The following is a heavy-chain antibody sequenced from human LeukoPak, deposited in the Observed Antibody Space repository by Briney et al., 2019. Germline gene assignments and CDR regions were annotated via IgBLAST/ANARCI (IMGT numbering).Heavy chain of an antibody. J-gene: IGHJ4*02. V-gene: IGHV3-23*01. D-gene: IGHD3-22*01. CDR1: GFTFSGYA. CDR2: ISGSGGST. Sequence: GGSLRLSCAASGFTFSGYAMSWVRQAPGKGLEWVSAISGSGGSTYYADSVKGRFTISRDNSKNTLYLQMNSLRAEDTAVYYCAKDTPSYYDSSGGFDYWGQGTLVTVSS. CDR3: AKDTPSYYDSSGGFDY.